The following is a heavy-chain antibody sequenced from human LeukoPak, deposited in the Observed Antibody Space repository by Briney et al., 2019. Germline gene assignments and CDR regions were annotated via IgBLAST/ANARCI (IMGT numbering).Heavy chain of an antibody. D-gene: IGHD2-8*02. CDR2: ICTRGST. Sequence: SETLSLTCTVSGTSVSSYYWSWIRQPAGRGLEWVGRICTRGSTNYNPSLQSRVSMSVDSSKSQVSLRLTSVIAADMAIYYCARGRYCSATTCSGGDAFDIWGQRTVVTVSS. CDR1: GTSVSSYY. V-gene: IGHV4-4*07. J-gene: IGHJ3*02. CDR3: ARGRYCSATTCSGGDAFDI.